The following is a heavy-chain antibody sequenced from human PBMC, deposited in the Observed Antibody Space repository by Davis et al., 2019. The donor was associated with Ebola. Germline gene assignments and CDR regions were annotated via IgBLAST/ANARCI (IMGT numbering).Heavy chain of an antibody. J-gene: IGHJ6*02. CDR3: ASIKQWLRGDV. D-gene: IGHD5-12*01. CDR2: INHSGST. Sequence: SETLSLTCAVYGGSFSGYYWSWIRQPPGKGLEWIGEINHSGSTNYNPSLKSRVTISVDTSKNQFSLKLSSVTAADTAVYYCASIKQWLRGDVWGQGTTVTVSS. CDR1: GGSFSGYY. V-gene: IGHV4-34*01.